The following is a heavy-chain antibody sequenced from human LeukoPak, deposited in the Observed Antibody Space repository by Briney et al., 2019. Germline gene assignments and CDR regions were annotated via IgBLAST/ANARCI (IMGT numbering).Heavy chain of an antibody. CDR1: GFTFSDYD. Sequence: GRSLRLSCAASGFTFSDYDMHWVRQAPGKGLEWVSVIYSGGSTYYADSVKGRFTISRDNSKNTLYLQMNSLRAEDTAVYYCARDASGVAGTDYXXQGXLVTVSS. V-gene: IGHV3-66*01. D-gene: IGHD6-19*01. CDR3: ARDASGVAGTDY. CDR2: IYSGGST. J-gene: IGHJ4*02.